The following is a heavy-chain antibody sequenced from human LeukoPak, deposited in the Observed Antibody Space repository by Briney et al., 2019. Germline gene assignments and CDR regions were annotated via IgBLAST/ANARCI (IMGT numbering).Heavy chain of an antibody. D-gene: IGHD1-26*01. J-gene: IGHJ1*01. CDR3: GRGSHAARELIQH. V-gene: IGHV4-34*01. CDR2: IDRSGST. CDR1: GGSFSGYY. Sequence: SETLSLTCAVYGGSFSGYYWSWIRQPPGKGLEWIGEIDRSGSTNYSPSLESRVTISADTSKSQFSLKLSSVTAADTAVYYCGRGSHAARELIQHWGQGTLVTVSS.